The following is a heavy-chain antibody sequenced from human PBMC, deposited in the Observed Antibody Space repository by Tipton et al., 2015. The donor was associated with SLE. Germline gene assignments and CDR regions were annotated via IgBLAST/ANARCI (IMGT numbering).Heavy chain of an antibody. D-gene: IGHD5-18*01. CDR3: ARLHGYSYGLNWFDP. Sequence: TLSLTCHVAGGPIRNSPYYWAWIRQPPGKGLEWIGRIYYTGTTTYYNSFLKSRVTMSVDTSKNQFSLRLTSGIAADTAVYYCARLHGYSYGLNWFDPWGQGTLISVSS. V-gene: IGHV4-39*07. CDR2: IYYTGTTT. CDR1: GGPIRNSPYY. J-gene: IGHJ5*02.